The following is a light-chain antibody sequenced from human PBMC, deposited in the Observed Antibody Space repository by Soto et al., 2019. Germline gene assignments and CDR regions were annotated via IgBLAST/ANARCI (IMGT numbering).Light chain of an antibody. CDR2: GAS. CDR1: QSVSSN. V-gene: IGKV3-15*01. CDR3: QPYNNWPPVYT. Sequence: EIVMTQSPATLSVSPGERATLSCRASQSVSSNLAWYQQKPGQAPRLLIYGASTRATGIPARFSGSGSGTEFTLTIRSLQSEDFAVYYCQPYNNWPPVYTFGQGTKLEIK. J-gene: IGKJ2*01.